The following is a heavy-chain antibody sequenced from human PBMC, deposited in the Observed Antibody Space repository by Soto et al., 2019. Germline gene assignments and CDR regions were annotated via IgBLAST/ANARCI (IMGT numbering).Heavy chain of an antibody. CDR2: ITPDNGNT. CDR3: AREPRHAVYLDY. J-gene: IGHJ4*02. CDR1: GYTFSTYT. V-gene: IGHV1-3*01. D-gene: IGHD3-9*01. Sequence: ASVKVSCKASGYTFSTYTIHWVRQAPGQSLEWMGWITPDNGNTYFSQKFQGIVTVTRDTSAGTAYRELSSLTSEDTAVYYCAREPRHAVYLDYWGLGSLVTVSS.